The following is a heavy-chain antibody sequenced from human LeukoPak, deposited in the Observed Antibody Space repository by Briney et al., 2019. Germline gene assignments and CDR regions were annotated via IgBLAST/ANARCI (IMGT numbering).Heavy chain of an antibody. Sequence: GSLRLSCAASGFTFSSYAMHWVRQAPGKGLEWVAVISYDGSNKYYADSVKGRFTISRDNSKNTLYLQMNSLRAEDTAVYYCAKDRIYGSGSYPSSFDYWGQGTLVTVSS. CDR1: GFTFSSYA. CDR3: AKDRIYGSGSYPSSFDY. CDR2: ISYDGSNK. V-gene: IGHV3-30-3*01. D-gene: IGHD3-10*01. J-gene: IGHJ4*02.